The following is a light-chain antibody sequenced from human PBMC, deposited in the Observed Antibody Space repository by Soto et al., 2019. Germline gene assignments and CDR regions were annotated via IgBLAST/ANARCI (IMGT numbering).Light chain of an antibody. J-gene: IGLJ1*01. CDR3: ISYTGSDTSYV. CDR2: EVS. V-gene: IGLV2-14*01. CDR1: NSDIGSYSH. Sequence: HSVVTQPAFVSVSTGMAVTISCTGTNSDIGSYSHVAWYQQYPCKTPKLIIYEVSYRPSGVSHRFSGSKSGITASLTISGLQAEDEADYYCISYTGSDTSYVFGSGTKVTVL.